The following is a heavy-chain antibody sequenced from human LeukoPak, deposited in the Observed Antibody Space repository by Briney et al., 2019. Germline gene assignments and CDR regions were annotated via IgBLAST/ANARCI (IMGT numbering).Heavy chain of an antibody. CDR2: IYYSGNT. Sequence: SETLSLTCAVSGGSITSTNYYWGWIRQPPGKGLEWIGSIYYSGNTYYNPSLKSRVTISVDTSKNQFSLKLNSVTAADTAVYYCARHVTVTYDAFDMWGRGTMVIVSS. J-gene: IGHJ3*02. D-gene: IGHD4-17*01. V-gene: IGHV4-39*01. CDR1: GGSITSTNYY. CDR3: ARHVTVTYDAFDM.